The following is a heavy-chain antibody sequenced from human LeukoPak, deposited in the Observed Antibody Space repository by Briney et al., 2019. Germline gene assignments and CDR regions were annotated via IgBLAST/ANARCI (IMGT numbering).Heavy chain of an antibody. CDR1: GFTFNNYF. CDR3: ARYCSGASCYLGLDY. Sequence: GGSLRLSCAASGFTFNNYFMTWVRQAPGKGLEWVSTISGSAGSTYYADFVKGLFTISRDNSRNTLYLQMNSLRADDTAVYYCARYCSGASCYLGLDYWGQGTLVTDSS. CDR2: ISGSAGST. V-gene: IGHV3-23*01. D-gene: IGHD2-2*01. J-gene: IGHJ4*02.